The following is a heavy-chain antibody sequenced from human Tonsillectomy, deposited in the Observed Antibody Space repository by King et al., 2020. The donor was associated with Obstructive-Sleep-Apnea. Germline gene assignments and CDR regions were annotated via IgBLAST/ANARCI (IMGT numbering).Heavy chain of an antibody. V-gene: IGHV1-2*02. CDR1: GDIFIAYD. CDR3: ATEGFDP. J-gene: IGHJ5*02. Sequence: VQLVESGAEMKKPGASVKVSCKASGDIFIAYDMHWVRHATGQVLEWMGWIYPKSGGTNYARRFQGRVTMTRDTSISTAHMELSSLTSDDTAVYYCATEGFDPWGQGTLVTVSS. CDR2: IYPKSGGT.